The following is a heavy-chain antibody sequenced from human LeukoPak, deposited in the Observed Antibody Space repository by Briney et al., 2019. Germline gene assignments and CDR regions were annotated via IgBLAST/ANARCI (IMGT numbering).Heavy chain of an antibody. Sequence: SETLSLTCTVSGGSSSCYYWIWIRQPPGQALEGIGYTYSSGATHSNPSLNRRVTISVNSSRNHFSLQRTPVTAADTAVYYCARRFAPSGWVDYWGQGTLVPVSS. J-gene: IGHJ4*02. CDR3: ARRFAPSGWVDY. V-gene: IGHV4-4*09. D-gene: IGHD6-19*01. CDR2: TYSSGAT. CDR1: GGSSSCYY.